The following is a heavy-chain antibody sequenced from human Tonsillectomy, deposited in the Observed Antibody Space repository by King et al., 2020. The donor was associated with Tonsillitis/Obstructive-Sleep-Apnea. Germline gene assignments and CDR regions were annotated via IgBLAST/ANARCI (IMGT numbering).Heavy chain of an antibody. CDR3: ATNDCSSTSCLDAFDI. D-gene: IGHD2-2*01. V-gene: IGHV5-10-1*01. Sequence: EVQLQESGAAVKKPGESLRISCKGSGYSFTSYWISWVRQMPGKGLEWMGRIDPSDSYTNYSPSFQGHVTISADKSISTAYLQWSSLKASDTAMYYCATNDCSSTSCLDAFDIWGQGTMVTVSS. CDR2: IDPSDSYT. J-gene: IGHJ3*02. CDR1: GYSFTSYW.